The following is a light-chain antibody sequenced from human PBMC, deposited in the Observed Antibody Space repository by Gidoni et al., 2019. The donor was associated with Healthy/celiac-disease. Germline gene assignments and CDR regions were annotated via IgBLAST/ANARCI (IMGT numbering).Light chain of an antibody. V-gene: IGKV3-11*01. CDR1: QSVSSY. CDR2: DAS. J-gene: IGKJ5*01. CDR3: KQRSNWPIT. Sequence: EFVLTQSPATLSLSSGERATLSCRASQSVSSYLAWYQQKPGQSPRLLIYDASNRATGIPARLRGSGYGTDLNLTISSREPEEFAVYYCKQRSNWPITFGQGTRLEIK.